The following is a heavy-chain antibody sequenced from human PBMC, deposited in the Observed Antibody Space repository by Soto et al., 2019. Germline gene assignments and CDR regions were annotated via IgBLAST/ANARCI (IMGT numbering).Heavy chain of an antibody. D-gene: IGHD2-2*01. CDR1: GFTFSSYA. CDR3: AKDAVVPAAMGNYYYYYYMDV. CDR2: ISYDGSNK. J-gene: IGHJ6*03. V-gene: IGHV3-30*18. Sequence: GGSLRLSCAASGFTFSSYAMSWVRQAPGKGLEWVSVISYDGSNKYYADSVKGRFTISRDNSKNTLYLQMNSLRAEDTAVYYCAKDAVVPAAMGNYYYYYYMDVWGKGTTVTVSS.